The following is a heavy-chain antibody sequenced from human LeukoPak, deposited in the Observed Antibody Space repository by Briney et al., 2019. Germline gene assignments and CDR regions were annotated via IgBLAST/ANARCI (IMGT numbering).Heavy chain of an antibody. CDR1: GIIFRDAW. D-gene: IGHD1-26*01. J-gene: IGHJ4*02. CDR3: ARGQWELPLSDY. CDR2: ISSSSSTI. V-gene: IGHV3-48*02. Sequence: PGGSLRLSCVVSGIIFRDAWMNWVRQAPGKGLEWVSYISSSSSTIYYADSVKGRFTISRDNAKNSLYLQMNSLRDEDTAVYYCARGQWELPLSDYWGQGTLVTVSS.